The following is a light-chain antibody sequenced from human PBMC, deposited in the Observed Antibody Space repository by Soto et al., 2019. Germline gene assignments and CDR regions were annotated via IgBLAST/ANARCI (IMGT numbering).Light chain of an antibody. V-gene: IGLV2-14*01. CDR3: SSYASSNTLVL. CDR1: SSDVGGYNY. CDR2: EVS. J-gene: IGLJ2*01. Sequence: QSALTQPASVSGSPGQSITISCTGTSSDVGGYNYVSWYQHHPGKAPKLMIYEVSNRPSGVSNRFSGSKSGNTASLTISGLQAEDEADYYCSSYASSNTLVLFGGGTKVTVL.